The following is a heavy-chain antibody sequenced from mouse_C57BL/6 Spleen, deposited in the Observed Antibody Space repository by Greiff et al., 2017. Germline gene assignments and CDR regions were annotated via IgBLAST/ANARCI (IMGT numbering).Heavy chain of an antibody. Sequence: QVQLKQSGPELVKPGASVKISCKASGYAFSSSWMNWVKQRPGKGLEWIGRIYPGDGDTNYNGKFKGKATLTADKSSSTAYMQLSSLTSEDSAVYFCARVGDYDGFDYWGQGTTLTVSS. J-gene: IGHJ2*01. D-gene: IGHD2-4*01. CDR3: ARVGDYDGFDY. V-gene: IGHV1-82*01. CDR1: GYAFSSSW. CDR2: IYPGDGDT.